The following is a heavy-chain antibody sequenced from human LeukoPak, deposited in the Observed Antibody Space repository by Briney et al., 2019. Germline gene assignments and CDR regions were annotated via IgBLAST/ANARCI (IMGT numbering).Heavy chain of an antibody. D-gene: IGHD2-15*01. Sequence: GYTXXXYYMHWVRQAPGQGLEWMGWINPNSGGTNYAQKFQGRVTMTRDTSISTAYMELSRLRSDDTAVYYCARWPGSWWHYYYYYGMDVWGQGTTVTVSS. CDR2: INPNSGGT. V-gene: IGHV1-2*02. CDR1: GYTXXXYY. CDR3: ARWPGSWWHYYYYYGMDV. J-gene: IGHJ6*02.